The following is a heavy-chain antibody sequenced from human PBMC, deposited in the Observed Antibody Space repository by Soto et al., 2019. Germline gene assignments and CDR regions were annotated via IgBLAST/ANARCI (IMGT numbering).Heavy chain of an antibody. D-gene: IGHD3-10*01. V-gene: IGHV4-31*03. J-gene: IGHJ4*02. Sequence: QVQLQESGPGLVKPSQTLSLTCTVSGGSISSAAYYWSWIRQHRGKGLEWIGYISHSGSAYYTPYFKSRVIISADTSKNQFSLNLTSVTAADPAVYYCAREYAYGSSFFDCWGQGALVTVSS. CDR2: ISHSGSA. CDR3: AREYAYGSSFFDC. CDR1: GGSISSAAYY.